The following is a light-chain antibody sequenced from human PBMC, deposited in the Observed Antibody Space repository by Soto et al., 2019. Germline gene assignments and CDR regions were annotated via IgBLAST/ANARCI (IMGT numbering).Light chain of an antibody. Sequence: DLRMTQSPSSLSASVGDTVTMTCRAGHTIGQYVSWYRQRPGKAPDLLIFSASTLQSGVPSRFRGSGSETVFTLTISGLQPEDFGTYYCQESYSTPPAFGGGTRIDIK. CDR1: HTIGQY. J-gene: IGKJ4*01. V-gene: IGKV1-39*01. CDR3: QESYSTPPA. CDR2: SAS.